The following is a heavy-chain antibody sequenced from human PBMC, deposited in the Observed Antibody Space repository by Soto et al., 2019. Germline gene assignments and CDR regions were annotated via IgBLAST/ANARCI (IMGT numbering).Heavy chain of an antibody. V-gene: IGHV4-38-2*01. CDR2: LSHSGRT. Sequence: SETLSLTCAVSGFSISSDSYWGWMRQSPGKGLEWIGTLSHSGRTFYNPSLKSRVTISADTTKNQFSLSLTSVTAADTAVYYCGHLKTDTEVTPAPPLFDSWGQGTLVTSPQ. J-gene: IGHJ4*02. CDR1: GFSISSDSY. CDR3: GHLKTDTEVTPAPPLFDS. D-gene: IGHD2-2*01.